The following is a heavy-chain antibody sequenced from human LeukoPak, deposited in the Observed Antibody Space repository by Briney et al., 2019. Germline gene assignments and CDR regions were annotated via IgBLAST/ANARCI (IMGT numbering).Heavy chain of an antibody. CDR3: ARDLDYYGSGSPDP. D-gene: IGHD3-10*01. J-gene: IGHJ5*02. Sequence: PGGSLRLSCAASGFTFSSYSVNWVRQAPGKGLEWVSSISSSSSYIYYADSVKGRFTISRDNAKNSLYLQMNSLRAEDTAVYYCARDLDYYGSGSPDPWGQGTLVTVSS. CDR1: GFTFSSYS. V-gene: IGHV3-21*01. CDR2: ISSSSSYI.